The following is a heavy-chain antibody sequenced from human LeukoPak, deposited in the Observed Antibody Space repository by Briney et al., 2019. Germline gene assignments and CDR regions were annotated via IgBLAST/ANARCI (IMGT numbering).Heavy chain of an antibody. CDR1: GGTFSSYT. D-gene: IGHD2-15*01. V-gene: IGHV1-69*02. Sequence: ASVKVSCKASGGTFSSYTISWVRQAPGQGLEWMGRIIPILGIANSAQKFQGRVSITADKSTSTAYMELSSLRSEDTAVYYCARKYCSGGSCFSGWFDPWGQGTLVTVSS. CDR3: ARKYCSGGSCFSGWFDP. CDR2: IIPILGIA. J-gene: IGHJ5*02.